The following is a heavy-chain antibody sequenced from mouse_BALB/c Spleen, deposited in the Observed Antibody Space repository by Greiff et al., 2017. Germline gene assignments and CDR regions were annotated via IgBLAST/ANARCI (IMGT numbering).Heavy chain of an antibody. CDR3: ARHYDYDY. CDR1: GFTFSSYT. D-gene: IGHD2-4*01. CDR2: ISNGGGST. V-gene: IGHV5-12-2*01. J-gene: IGHJ2*01. Sequence: EVKLMESGGGLVQPGGSLKLSCAASGFTFSSYTMSWVRQTPEKRLEWVAYISNGGGSTYYPDTVKGRFTISRDNAKNTLYLQMSSLKSEDTAMYYCARHYDYDYWGQGTTLTVSS.